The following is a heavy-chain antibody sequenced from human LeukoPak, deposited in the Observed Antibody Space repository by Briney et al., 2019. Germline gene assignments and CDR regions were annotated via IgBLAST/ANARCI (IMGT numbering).Heavy chain of an antibody. CDR2: ISGSGGST. J-gene: IGHJ4*02. CDR3: AKDPNYYYSSGYLYFDY. V-gene: IGHV3-23*01. Sequence: PGGSLRLSCAAPGFTFSSYAMSWVRQAPGKGLEWVSAISGSGGSTYYADSVKGRFTISRDNSKNTLYLQMNSLRAEDTAVYYCAKDPNYYYSSGYLYFDYWGQGTLVTVSS. CDR1: GFTFSSYA. D-gene: IGHD3-22*01.